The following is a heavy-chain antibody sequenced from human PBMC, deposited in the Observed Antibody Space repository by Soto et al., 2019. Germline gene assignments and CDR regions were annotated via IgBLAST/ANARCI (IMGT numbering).Heavy chain of an antibody. J-gene: IGHJ6*02. Sequence: VGSLRLSCAASGFTFSSYGMHWVRQAPGKGLEWVAVIWYDGSNKYYADSVKGRFTISRDNSKNTLYLQMNSLRAEDTAVYYCARDRSRSSGYYTKDYYYGMDVWGQGTTVTVSS. CDR2: IWYDGSNK. V-gene: IGHV3-33*01. CDR3: ARDRSRSSGYYTKDYYYGMDV. CDR1: GFTFSSYG. D-gene: IGHD3-22*01.